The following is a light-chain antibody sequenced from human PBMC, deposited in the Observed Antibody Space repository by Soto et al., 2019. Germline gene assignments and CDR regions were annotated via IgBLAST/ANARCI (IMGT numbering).Light chain of an antibody. CDR2: GAS. J-gene: IGKJ5*01. CDR1: QSVSSN. CDR3: QQYKNWPT. V-gene: IGKV3-15*01. Sequence: EIVMTQSPATLSVSPWERATLSCRASQSVSSNLAWYQQKPGQAPRLLMYGASTRATAIPARFSGSWSGTEFTLTINSLQSEDFAVYYCQQYKNWPTFGQGTRLEIK.